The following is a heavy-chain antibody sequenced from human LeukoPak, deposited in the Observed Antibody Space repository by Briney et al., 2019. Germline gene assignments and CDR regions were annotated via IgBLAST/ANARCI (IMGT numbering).Heavy chain of an antibody. Sequence: SQTLSLTCAISGDSVSSNTAAWNWFRQSPSRGLEWLGRTYYRSTWSNHYAVSVQSRITITPDTSKNQFSLHLNSVTPEDTAVHYCARDWSGGSCFDYWGQETLVTVSS. D-gene: IGHD2-15*01. J-gene: IGHJ4*02. CDR2: TYYRSTWSN. CDR1: GDSVSSNTAA. V-gene: IGHV6-1*01. CDR3: ARDWSGGSCFDY.